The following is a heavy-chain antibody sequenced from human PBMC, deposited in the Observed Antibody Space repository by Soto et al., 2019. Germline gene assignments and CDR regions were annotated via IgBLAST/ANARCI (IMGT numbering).Heavy chain of an antibody. CDR1: GGPFSNHA. J-gene: IGHJ4*02. CDR3: VTSRVSIALAGETEYYFDY. V-gene: IGHV1-69*13. CDR2: IIPLSGTT. Sequence: SVKVSCKASGGPFSNHAVSWVRQAPGQGPEWMGGIIPLSGTTNYVQKFQGRVQITADESMTTTYMELSSLRYEDTAGYHCVTSRVSIALAGETEYYFDYWGQGTPVTVSS. D-gene: IGHD6-19*01.